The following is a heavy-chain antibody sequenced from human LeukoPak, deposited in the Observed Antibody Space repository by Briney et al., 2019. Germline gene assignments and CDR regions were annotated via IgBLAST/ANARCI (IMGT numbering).Heavy chain of an antibody. J-gene: IGHJ4*02. CDR2: IYHSGST. V-gene: IGHV4-4*02. Sequence: SETLSLTCAVSGGSISSSNWWSWVRQPPGKGLEWIGEIYHSGSTNYNPSLESRVTISVDKSKNQFSLKLSSVTAADTAVYYCARGASDSSGYWDYWGQGTLVTVSS. D-gene: IGHD3-22*01. CDR3: ARGASDSSGYWDY. CDR1: GGSISSSNW.